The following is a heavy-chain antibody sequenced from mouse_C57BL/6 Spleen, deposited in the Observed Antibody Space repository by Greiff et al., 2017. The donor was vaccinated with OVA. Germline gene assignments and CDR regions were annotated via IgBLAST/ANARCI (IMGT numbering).Heavy chain of an antibody. J-gene: IGHJ1*03. CDR2: IDPETGGT. CDR3: TREEDYRGYFDV. D-gene: IGHD2-13*01. CDR1: GYTFTDYE. Sequence: VKLQQSGAELVRPGASVTLSCKASGYTFTDYEMYWVKQTPVHGLEWIGAIDPETGGTAYNQKFKGKAILTADKSSSTAYMELRSLTSEDSAVYYCTREEDYRGYFDVWGTGTTVTVSS. V-gene: IGHV1-15*01.